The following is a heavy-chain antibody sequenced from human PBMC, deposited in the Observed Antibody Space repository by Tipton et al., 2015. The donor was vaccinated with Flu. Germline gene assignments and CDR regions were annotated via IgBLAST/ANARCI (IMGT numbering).Heavy chain of an antibody. CDR2: IGTSGDT. CDR1: GFTFSSYG. D-gene: IGHD6-13*01. Sequence: GSLRLSCEASGFTFSSYGMHWVRQATGKGLEWVSGIGTSGDTYYAGSVKGRFTISREDAKNSLYLQMNSLRAGDTAVYYCARGPLPDSNWYNGLDVWGQGTTVTV. CDR3: ARGPLPDSNWYNGLDV. J-gene: IGHJ6*02. V-gene: IGHV3-13*01.